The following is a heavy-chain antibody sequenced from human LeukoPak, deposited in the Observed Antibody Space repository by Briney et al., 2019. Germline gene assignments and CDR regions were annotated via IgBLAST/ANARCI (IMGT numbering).Heavy chain of an antibody. CDR2: INHSGST. J-gene: IGHJ6*02. Sequence: PSETLSLTCAVYGGSFSGYYWSWIRQPPGKGLEWIGEINHSGSTNYNPSLKSRVTISVDTSKNQFSLKLSSVTAADTAVYYCASVTSSLYYYYYGMDVWGQGTTVTVSS. CDR1: GGSFSGYY. CDR3: ASVTSSLYYYYYGMDV. V-gene: IGHV4-34*01. D-gene: IGHD3-16*01.